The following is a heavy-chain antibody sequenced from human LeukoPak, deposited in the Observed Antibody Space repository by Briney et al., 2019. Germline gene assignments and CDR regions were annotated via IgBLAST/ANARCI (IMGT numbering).Heavy chain of an antibody. J-gene: IGHJ4*02. CDR1: RYTLTGYY. Sequence: ASVKDSRKASRYTLTGYYMHWVRQAPEQGLEWMGQINPNSGGTNYAQKFQGRVTMTRDTSISTAYMELSRLRSDDTAVYYCARCNGYCSSIDTTFDYWGQGTLVTVSS. D-gene: IGHD2-2*01. CDR3: ARCNGYCSSIDTTFDY. V-gene: IGHV1-2*06. CDR2: INPNSGGT.